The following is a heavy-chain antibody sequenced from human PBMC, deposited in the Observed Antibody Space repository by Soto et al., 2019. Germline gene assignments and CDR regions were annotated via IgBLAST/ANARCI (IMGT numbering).Heavy chain of an antibody. J-gene: IGHJ5*02. D-gene: IGHD3-3*01. V-gene: IGHV1-69*02. CDR1: GGTFSSYT. CDR2: IIPILGIA. CDR3: ARGLLGYFWSGDPFDP. Sequence: QVQLVQSGAEVKKPGSSVKVSCKASGGTFSSYTISWVRQAPGQGLEWMGRIIPILGIANYAQKFQGRVTITADKSTSTAYMELSSLRSEDTAVYYCARGLLGYFWSGDPFDPWGQGTLVTVSS.